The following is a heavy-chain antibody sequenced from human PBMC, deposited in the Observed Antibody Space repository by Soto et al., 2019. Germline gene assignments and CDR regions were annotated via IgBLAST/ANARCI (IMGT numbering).Heavy chain of an antibody. CDR3: ARGLSRDGYNGMTNWFDP. D-gene: IGHD5-12*01. V-gene: IGHV1-69*13. CDR1: GGTFSSYA. CDR2: IIPIFGTA. Sequence: GASVKVSCKASGGTFSSYAISWVRQSPGQGLEWMGGIIPIFGTANYAQKFQGRVTITADESTSTAYMELSSLRSEDTAVYYCARGLSRDGYNGMTNWFDPWGQGTLVTVSS. J-gene: IGHJ5*02.